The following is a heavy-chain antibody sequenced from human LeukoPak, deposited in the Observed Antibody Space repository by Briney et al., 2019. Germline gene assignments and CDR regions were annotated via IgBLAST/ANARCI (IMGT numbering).Heavy chain of an antibody. CDR1: GFTFTAYG. CDR2: ISAYNGDT. J-gene: IGHJ6*03. D-gene: IGHD1-26*01. V-gene: IGHV1-18*01. Sequence: ASVKVSCKASGFTFTAYGINWMRQAPGQGLEWMGWISAYNGDTKYAQKVQGRVSMTTDTSTNTAYMEVRSLRADDTAVYYCARLGRYHLFSYMDVWGKGTTVTVSS. CDR3: ARLGRYHLFSYMDV.